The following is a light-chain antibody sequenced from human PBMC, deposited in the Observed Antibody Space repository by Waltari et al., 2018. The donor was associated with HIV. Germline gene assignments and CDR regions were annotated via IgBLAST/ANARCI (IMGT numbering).Light chain of an antibody. V-gene: IGLV2-14*03. CDR1: SSDVGRYNY. Sequence: QSALTQPASVSGSPGQSITLSCTGASSDVGRYNYVSWYQHHPGKAPKLIIYYVSNRPSGVSNRFSGCKSGTTASLTISGLQAEDEADYYCSSYTSSRTVVFGGGTKLTVL. CDR3: SSYTSSRTVV. CDR2: YVS. J-gene: IGLJ2*01.